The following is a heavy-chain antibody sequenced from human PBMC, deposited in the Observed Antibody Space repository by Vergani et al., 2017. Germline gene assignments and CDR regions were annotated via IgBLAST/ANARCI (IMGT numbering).Heavy chain of an antibody. Sequence: EVELVQSGPEMRKPGESLKISCKGSEYSFGNYWIGWVRQMPGKGLEWMGIIYPADSDTRYSPSFQVQVTISADKSISTAFLQWDSLKASDTALYFCAIHTTYTYSWVQGTLVTVSS. CDR3: AIHTTYTYS. D-gene: IGHD1-1*01. J-gene: IGHJ4*02. CDR1: EYSFGNYW. V-gene: IGHV5-51*01. CDR2: IYPADSDT.